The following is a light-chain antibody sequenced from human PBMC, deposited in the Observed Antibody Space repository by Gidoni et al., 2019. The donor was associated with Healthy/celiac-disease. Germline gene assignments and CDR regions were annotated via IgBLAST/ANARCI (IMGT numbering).Light chain of an antibody. CDR3: QQRSNWPLT. CDR2: DAA. V-gene: IGKV3-11*01. CDR1: QSVSSY. J-gene: IGKJ4*01. Sequence: TALTPTPAPLSLSPGERATLSFSASQSVSSYLAWYQQKPGQTPRLLIYDAANRATGIPARFSGSGSGTDFTLTISSLEPEDVSVYYCQQRSNWPLTFGGXTKVEIK.